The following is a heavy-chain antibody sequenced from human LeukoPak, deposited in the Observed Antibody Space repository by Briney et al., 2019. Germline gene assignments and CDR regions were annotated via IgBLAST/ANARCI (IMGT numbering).Heavy chain of an antibody. D-gene: IGHD2-15*01. V-gene: IGHV1-2*06. CDR2: INPNSGGT. J-gene: IGHJ4*02. CDR1: GYTFTGYY. Sequence: ASVKVSCKASGYTFTGYYMHWVRQAPGQGLEWMGRINPNSGGTNYAQKFKGRVTMTRDTSISTAYMELSRLRSDDTAGYYCARANCSGGSCYSVGDYWGQGTLVTVSS. CDR3: ARANCSGGSCYSVGDY.